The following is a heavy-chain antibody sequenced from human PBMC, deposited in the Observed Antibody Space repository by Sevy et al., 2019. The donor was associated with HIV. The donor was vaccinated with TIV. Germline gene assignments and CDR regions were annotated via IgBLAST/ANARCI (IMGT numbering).Heavy chain of an antibody. CDR3: ARAASRSSYYYYGMDV. CDR1: GFTFSSYW. CDR2: IKQDGSEK. J-gene: IGHJ6*02. Sequence: GGSLRLSCAASGFTFSSYWMSWVRQAPGKGLEWVVNIKQDGSEKYYVDSVKGRFTISRDNAKNSLYLQMNSLRAEDTAVYYCARAASRSSYYYYGMDVWGQGTTVTVSS. V-gene: IGHV3-7*01.